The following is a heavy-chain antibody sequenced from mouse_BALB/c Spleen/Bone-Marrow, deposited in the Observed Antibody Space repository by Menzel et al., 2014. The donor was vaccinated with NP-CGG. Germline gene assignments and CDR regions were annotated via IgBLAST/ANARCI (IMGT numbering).Heavy chain of an antibody. CDR2: IYPYNDYT. Sequence: VQLQQSGAELVRPGASVKISCKAFGSTFTNHHINWVTQRPGQGLDWIGYIYPYNDYTSYNQKFKDKATLTVDKSSSTAHMELSSLTSEDSAVYYCAREDYGAWFPYWGQGTLVTVSA. D-gene: IGHD1-2*01. CDR1: GSTFTNHH. V-gene: IGHV1S45*01. J-gene: IGHJ3*01. CDR3: AREDYGAWFPY.